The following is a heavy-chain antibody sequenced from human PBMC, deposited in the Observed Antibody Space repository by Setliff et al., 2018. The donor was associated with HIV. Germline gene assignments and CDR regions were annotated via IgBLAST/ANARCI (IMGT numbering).Heavy chain of an antibody. Sequence: PSETLSLTCTVSGGTISSSDYYWGWIRQPPGKGLEWIGSIYYSGTTYYNPSLKSRVTISVDTSKNQFSLTLVSVTAADTALYYCARSPSNHMTEAGKKKTYYYYYMDVWGKGTTVTVSS. V-gene: IGHV4-39*01. CDR2: IYYSGTT. J-gene: IGHJ6*03. CDR1: GGTISSSDYY. CDR3: ARSPSNHMTEAGKKKTYYYYYMDV. D-gene: IGHD6-13*01.